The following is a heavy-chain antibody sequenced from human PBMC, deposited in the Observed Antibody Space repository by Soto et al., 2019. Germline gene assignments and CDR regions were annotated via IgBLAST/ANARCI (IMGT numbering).Heavy chain of an antibody. J-gene: IGHJ4*02. V-gene: IGHV3-23*01. D-gene: IGHD6-19*01. Sequence: EVQLLESGGGLVQPGGSLRLSCAASGFTFSSYAMSWVRQAPGKGLEWVSAISGSGGRTYYADSEKGRVTITRDNYKNPLYLQMNSLRAEDTAVYYCPKGRWIGWYCDFDYWGQGTLVTVSS. CDR3: PKGRWIGWYCDFDY. CDR2: ISGSGGRT. CDR1: GFTFSSYA.